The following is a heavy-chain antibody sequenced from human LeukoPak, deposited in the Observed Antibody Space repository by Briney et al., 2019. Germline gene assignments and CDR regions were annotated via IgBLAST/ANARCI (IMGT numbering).Heavy chain of an antibody. D-gene: IGHD2-15*01. CDR3: ARDEWGGVAATTADY. J-gene: IGHJ4*02. CDR2: IIPIFGTA. Sequence: EASVKVSSKASGGTFSSYAISWVRQAPGQGLEWMGRIIPIFGTANYAQKFQGRVTITTDESTSTAYMELSSLRSEDTAVYYCARDEWGGVAATTADYWGQGTLVTVSS. CDR1: GGTFSSYA. V-gene: IGHV1-69*05.